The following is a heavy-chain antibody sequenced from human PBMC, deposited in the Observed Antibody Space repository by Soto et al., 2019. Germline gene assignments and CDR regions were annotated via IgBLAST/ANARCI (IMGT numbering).Heavy chain of an antibody. D-gene: IGHD2-15*01. J-gene: IGHJ3*02. CDR2: ISSSSSYI. CDR1: GFTFSSYS. Sequence: LRLSCAASGFTFSSYSMNWVRQAPGKGLEWVSSISSSSSYIYYADSVKGRFTISRDNAKNSLYLQMNSLRAEDTAVYYCARAVVAATNDAFDIWGQGTMVTVS. CDR3: ARAVVAATNDAFDI. V-gene: IGHV3-21*01.